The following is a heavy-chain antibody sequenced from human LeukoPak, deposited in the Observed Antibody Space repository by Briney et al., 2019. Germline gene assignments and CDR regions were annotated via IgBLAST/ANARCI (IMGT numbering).Heavy chain of an antibody. J-gene: IGHJ6*03. CDR3: ARDLVRSWIAAAGICYYYYMDV. CDR1: GYTFTSYG. Sequence: ASVKVSCKASGYTFTSYGISWVRQAPGQGLEWMGWINPNSGGTNYAQKFQGRVTMTRDTSISTAYMELSRLRSDDTAVYYCARDLVRSWIAAAGICYYYYMDVWGKGTTVTVSS. D-gene: IGHD6-13*01. V-gene: IGHV1-2*02. CDR2: INPNSGGT.